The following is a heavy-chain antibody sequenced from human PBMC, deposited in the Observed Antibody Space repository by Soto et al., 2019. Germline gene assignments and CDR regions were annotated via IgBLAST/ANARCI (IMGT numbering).Heavy chain of an antibody. CDR3: GKALVAAPGHTDSDS. Sequence: KPPETLSLTCTVSGGSIYRSGYYWGWIRQPPGRGLEWIGNIDYNGVTYSNPSLKSRVTISRDTSKNQSSLKLTSVTAADTALYYCGKALVAAPGHTDSDSWGPGTLVTVSS. CDR1: GGSIYRSGYY. CDR2: IDYNGVT. D-gene: IGHD2-15*01. J-gene: IGHJ4*02. V-gene: IGHV4-39*01.